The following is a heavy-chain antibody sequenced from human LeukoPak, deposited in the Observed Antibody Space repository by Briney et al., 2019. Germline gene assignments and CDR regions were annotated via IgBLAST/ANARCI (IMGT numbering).Heavy chain of an antibody. Sequence: GESLKISCKGSGYSFARYWIGWVRQMPGKGLEWMGIIYPGDSDARYSPSFQGQVTISADKSISTAYLQWSSLKASDTAMYYCARLAYCGGDCYSGSFDYWGQGTLVTVSS. J-gene: IGHJ4*02. CDR3: ARLAYCGGDCYSGSFDY. D-gene: IGHD2-21*01. CDR2: IYPGDSDA. V-gene: IGHV5-51*01. CDR1: GYSFARYW.